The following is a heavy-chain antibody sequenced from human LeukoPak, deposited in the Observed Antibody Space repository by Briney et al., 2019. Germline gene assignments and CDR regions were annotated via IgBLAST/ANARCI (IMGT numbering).Heavy chain of an antibody. J-gene: IGHJ2*01. D-gene: IGHD2-2*01. V-gene: IGHV3-30*02. CDR1: GFTFSSYG. CDR3: AKDGCSSTSCYDWYFDL. CDR2: IRYDGSNK. Sequence: GGSLRLSCAASGFTFSSYGMHWVRQAPGKGLEGVAFIRYDGSNKYYADSVKGRFTISRDNSKTTLYLQMNSLRAEDTAVYYCAKDGCSSTSCYDWYFDLWGRGTLVTVSS.